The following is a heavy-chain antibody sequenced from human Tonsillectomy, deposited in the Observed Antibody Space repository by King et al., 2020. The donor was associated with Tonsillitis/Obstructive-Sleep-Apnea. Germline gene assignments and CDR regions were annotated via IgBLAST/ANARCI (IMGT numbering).Heavy chain of an antibody. V-gene: IGHV3-64D*06. Sequence: VQLVESGGGLVQPGGSLRLSCSASGFTFSSYAMHWVRQAPGKGLEYVSAISSNGGSTYYADSVKGRFTISRDNSKNTLYLQMSSLRAEDTAVYYCVSVGFWSGYYTGAEYFQHCGQGTLVTVSS. J-gene: IGHJ1*01. CDR3: VSVGFWSGYYTGAEYFQH. D-gene: IGHD3-3*01. CDR2: ISSNGGST. CDR1: GFTFSSYA.